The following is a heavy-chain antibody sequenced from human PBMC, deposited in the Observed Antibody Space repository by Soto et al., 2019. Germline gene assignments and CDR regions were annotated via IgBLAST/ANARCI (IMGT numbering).Heavy chain of an antibody. J-gene: IGHJ4*02. D-gene: IGHD3-22*01. CDR1: GGPFSSYA. V-gene: IGHV1-69*13. Sequence: SVKVSFKASGGPFSSYAISWVRQAPGQGLAWMGGIIPISGTANYAQKFQGRVTITADESTSTAYMELSSLRSEDTAVYYCARGSEAYDSSASCHQSPPDWGQGTMVTVSS. CDR3: ARGSEAYDSSASCHQSPPD. CDR2: IIPISGTA.